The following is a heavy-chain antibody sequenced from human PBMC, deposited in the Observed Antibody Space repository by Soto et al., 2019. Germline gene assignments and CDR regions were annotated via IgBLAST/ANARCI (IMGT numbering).Heavy chain of an antibody. CDR3: ARGFVVVPAAEGYYGMDV. J-gene: IGHJ6*02. Sequence: ASVKVSCKASGYTFTGYYMHWVRQAPGRGLEWMGWINPNSGGTNYAQKFQGWVTMTRDTSISTAYMELSRLRSDDTAVYYCARGFVVVPAAEGYYGMDVWGQGTTVTVSS. CDR2: INPNSGGT. D-gene: IGHD2-2*01. CDR1: GYTFTGYY. V-gene: IGHV1-2*04.